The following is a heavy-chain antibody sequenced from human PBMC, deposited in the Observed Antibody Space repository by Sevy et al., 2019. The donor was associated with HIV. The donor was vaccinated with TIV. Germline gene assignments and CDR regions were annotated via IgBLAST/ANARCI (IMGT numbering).Heavy chain of an antibody. CDR2: MNQDGTER. D-gene: IGHD3-16*01. V-gene: IGHV3-7*01. J-gene: IGHJ4*02. Sequence: GGSLMLSCAASGFSFSTYWMTWVRQAPGKGLEWVATMNQDGTERDYVDSVKGRFTISRDNTKTSLFLQMNSLSAEDTGVYYCVREGLGGFSYSLDCWGQGTLVTVSS. CDR1: GFSFSTYW. CDR3: VREGLGGFSYSLDC.